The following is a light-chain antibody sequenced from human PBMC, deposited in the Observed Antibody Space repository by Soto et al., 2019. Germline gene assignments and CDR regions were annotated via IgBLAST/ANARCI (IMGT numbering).Light chain of an antibody. Sequence: QSVLTQPPSASGTPGQRVTISCSGSSSNIGSNSVNWYQQLPGAAPKLLIYSNNQRPSGVPDRFSGSKSGTSASLAISGLQCEDEADYYCAAWDDSLNGREVFGTGTKVTVL. J-gene: IGLJ1*01. CDR1: SSNIGSNS. V-gene: IGLV1-44*01. CDR2: SNN. CDR3: AAWDDSLNGREV.